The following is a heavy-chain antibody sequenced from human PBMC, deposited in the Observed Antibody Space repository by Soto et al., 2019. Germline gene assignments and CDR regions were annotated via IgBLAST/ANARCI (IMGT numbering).Heavy chain of an antibody. CDR2: ISGSGGST. CDR1: GFTFRSYA. V-gene: IGHV3-23*01. Sequence: PGGSLRLSCAASGFTFRSYAMSWVRQAAGKGLEWVSVISGSGGSTYYADSVKGRFTISRDNSKNTLYLQMNSLRAEDTAVYYCAKGEHYYDSSGHRPSYYYYGMDVWGQGTTVTVSS. D-gene: IGHD3-22*01. J-gene: IGHJ6*02. CDR3: AKGEHYYDSSGHRPSYYYYGMDV.